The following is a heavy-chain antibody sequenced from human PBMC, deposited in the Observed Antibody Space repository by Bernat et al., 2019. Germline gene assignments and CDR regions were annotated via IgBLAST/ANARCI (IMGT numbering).Heavy chain of an antibody. CDR3: AKDKGLDY. V-gene: IGHV3-30*18. J-gene: IGHJ4*02. CDR1: GFTFSSYG. Sequence: LVESGGGVVQPGGSLRLSCAASGFTFSSYGMHWVRQAPGKGLEWVAVISYDGSNKYYADSVKGRFTISRDNSKNTLYLQMNSLRAEDTAVYYCAKDKGLDYWGQGTLVTVSS. CDR2: ISYDGSNK.